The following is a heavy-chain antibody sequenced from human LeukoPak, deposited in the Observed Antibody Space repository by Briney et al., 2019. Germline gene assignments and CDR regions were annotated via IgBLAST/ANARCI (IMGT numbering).Heavy chain of an antibody. D-gene: IGHD3-10*01. V-gene: IGHV4-30-2*01. CDR2: IYHSGST. J-gene: IGHJ3*02. CDR3: ARGTLLWFGESIDAFDI. Sequence: PSETLSLTCAVSGGSISSGGYSWSWIRQPPGKGLEWIGYIYHSGSTYYNPSLKSRVTISVDRSKNQFSLKLSSVTAADTAVYYCARGTLLWFGESIDAFDIWGQRTMVTVSS. CDR1: GGSISSGGYS.